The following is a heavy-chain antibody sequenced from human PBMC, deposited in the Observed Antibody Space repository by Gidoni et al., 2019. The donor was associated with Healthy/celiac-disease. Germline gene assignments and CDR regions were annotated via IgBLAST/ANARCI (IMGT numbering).Heavy chain of an antibody. CDR1: GFTFSSYE. CDR2: ISSSGSTI. CDR3: ARVLDDFWSGYWQSYFDY. J-gene: IGHJ4*02. D-gene: IGHD3-3*01. V-gene: IGHV3-48*03. Sequence: EVQLVESGGGLVQPGGSLRLPCAASGFTFSSYEMNWVRQAPGKGLEWVSYISSSGSTIYYADSVKGRFTISRDNAKNSLYMQMNSLRAEDTAVYYCARVLDDFWSGYWQSYFDYWGQGTLVTVSS.